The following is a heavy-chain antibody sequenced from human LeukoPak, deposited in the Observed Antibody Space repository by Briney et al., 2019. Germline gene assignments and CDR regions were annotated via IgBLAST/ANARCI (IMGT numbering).Heavy chain of an antibody. Sequence: PGGSLRLSCEASEFTFSSCAMSWVRQAPGKGLEWVSAISGSGGTTYYADSVKGRFTISRDNSKNTLYLQMNSLRAEDTAVYYCAKGSQVTMVRGEGDYWGQGTLVTVSS. D-gene: IGHD3-10*01. J-gene: IGHJ4*02. CDR2: ISGSGGTT. CDR1: EFTFSSCA. CDR3: AKGSQVTMVRGEGDY. V-gene: IGHV3-23*01.